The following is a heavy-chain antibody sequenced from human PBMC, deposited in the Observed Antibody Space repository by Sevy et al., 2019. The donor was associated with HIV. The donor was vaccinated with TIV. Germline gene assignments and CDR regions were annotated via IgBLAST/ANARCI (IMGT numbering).Heavy chain of an antibody. Sequence: GGSLRLSCAASGFTFGDCYMSWIRQAPGKGLEWISYISSGYTIKYADSVKGRFTISRDNAKNSLYLQMNSLRAEDTAVYYCARSDGSGRICYSDYWGQGSLVTVSS. CDR1: GFTFGDCY. J-gene: IGHJ4*02. CDR2: ISSGYTI. CDR3: ARSDGSGRICYSDY. D-gene: IGHD3-10*01. V-gene: IGHV3-11*01.